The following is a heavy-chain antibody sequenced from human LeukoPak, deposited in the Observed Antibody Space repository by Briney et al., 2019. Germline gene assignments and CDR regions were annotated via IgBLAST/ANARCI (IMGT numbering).Heavy chain of an antibody. D-gene: IGHD3-10*01. J-gene: IGHJ4*02. V-gene: IGHV3-7*01. Sequence: PGGSLRLSCAASEFTFSSYWMSWVRQAPGKGLEWVANIKEDGSDEYYVDSVKGRFTISRDNAKNSLYLRMNSLRAEDTAVYYCARFDYYGSGSLFDCWGQGTLVIVSS. CDR3: ARFDYYGSGSLFDC. CDR2: IKEDGSDE. CDR1: EFTFSSYW.